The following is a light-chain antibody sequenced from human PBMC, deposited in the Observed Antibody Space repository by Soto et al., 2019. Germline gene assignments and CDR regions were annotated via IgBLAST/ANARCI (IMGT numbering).Light chain of an antibody. CDR1: QSVSSSY. CDR2: GAS. CDR3: QQYGSSQYT. J-gene: IGKJ2*01. V-gene: IGKV3-20*01. Sequence: EIVLTQSPGTLSLSPGERATLSCRASQSVSSSYLAWYQQKPGQAPRLLIYGASSRATGIPDRFSGSGSGTDFTLTISRREPEDFAVYYCQQYGSSQYTFGQGTKREIK.